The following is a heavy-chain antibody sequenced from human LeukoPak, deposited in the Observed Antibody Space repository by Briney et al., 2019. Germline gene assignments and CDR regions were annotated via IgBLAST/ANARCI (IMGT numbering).Heavy chain of an antibody. CDR2: ISSSSSYI. CDR3: AREGSSPENYYYYYMDV. D-gene: IGHD6-6*01. Sequence: GGSLRLSCAASGFTFSSYSMNWVRQAPGKGLEWVSSISSSSSYIYYADSVKGRFTISRDNAKNSLYLQMNSLRAEDTAVYYCAREGSSPENYYYYYMDVWGKGTTVTVSS. J-gene: IGHJ6*03. V-gene: IGHV3-21*01. CDR1: GFTFSSYS.